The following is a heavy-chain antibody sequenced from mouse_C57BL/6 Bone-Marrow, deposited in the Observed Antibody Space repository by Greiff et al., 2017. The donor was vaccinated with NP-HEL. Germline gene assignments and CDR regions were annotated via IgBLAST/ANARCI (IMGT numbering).Heavy chain of an antibody. J-gene: IGHJ1*03. V-gene: IGHV14-4*01. CDR1: GYTFTSYW. CDR3: TNLARV. Sequence: VQLQQPGAELVRPGSSVKLSCKASGYTFTSYWMHWVKQRPEQGLEWIGWIDPENGDTEYASKFQGKATITADTSSNTAYLQLSSLTSEDTAVYYCTNLARVWGTGTTVTVSS. CDR2: IDPENGDT.